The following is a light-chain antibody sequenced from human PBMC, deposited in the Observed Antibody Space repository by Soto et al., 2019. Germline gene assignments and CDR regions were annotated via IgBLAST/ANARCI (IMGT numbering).Light chain of an antibody. CDR3: QQSYSSPWT. CDR2: AAS. V-gene: IGKV1-6*01. CDR1: QGIRND. J-gene: IGKJ4*01. Sequence: IPNTQSPISLSESVGARFTITCRASQGIRNDLGWYQQKPGKAPKLLIYAASSLQSGVPARFSGSGSGTDFTLTISSLEPEDFATYYCQQSYSSPWTFGGGAKVDIK.